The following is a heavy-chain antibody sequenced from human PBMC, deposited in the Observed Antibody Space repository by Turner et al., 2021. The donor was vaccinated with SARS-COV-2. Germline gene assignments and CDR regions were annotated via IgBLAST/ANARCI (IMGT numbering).Heavy chain of an antibody. CDR3: ARLMDTAMDYYGTDV. CDR2: IVFSGSA. Sequence: QLQLQESGPGLVKPSETLSLTCTVSGGSISSSSYYWGWIRQPPGKGREWIGNIVFSGSAYYNPSLKGRVTISVDPSKNQFSLKLTSVTAADTAVYYCARLMDTAMDYYGTDVWGQGTTVTVSS. V-gene: IGHV4-39*01. D-gene: IGHD5-18*01. CDR1: GGSISSSSYY. J-gene: IGHJ6*02.